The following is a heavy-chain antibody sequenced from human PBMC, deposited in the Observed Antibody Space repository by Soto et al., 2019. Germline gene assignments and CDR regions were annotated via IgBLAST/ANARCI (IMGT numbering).Heavy chain of an antibody. CDR2: IYYSGST. CDR3: ARLAKDYYFDY. J-gene: IGHJ4*02. CDR1: GGSISSYY. V-gene: IGHV4-59*01. Sequence: PSETLSLTCTVSGGSISSYYWSWIRQPPGKGLEWIGYIYYSGSTNYNPSLKSRVTISVDTSKNQFSLKLSSVTAADTAVYYCARLAKDYYFDYWGQGTLVTVSS.